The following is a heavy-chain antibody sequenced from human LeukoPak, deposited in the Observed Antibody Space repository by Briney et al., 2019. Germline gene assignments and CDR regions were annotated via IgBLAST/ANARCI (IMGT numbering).Heavy chain of an antibody. CDR3: VTSSSWSSEYFQH. CDR1: GYTFTSSG. D-gene: IGHD6-13*01. CDR2: ISTYNGNT. J-gene: IGHJ1*01. Sequence: ASVKVSCKASGYTFTSSGISWVRQAPGQGLEWMGWISTYNGNTKFAQKVQGRVTMTTDTSTSTAYMELRSLRSDDTAVYYCVTSSSWSSEYFQHWGQGILVTVSS. V-gene: IGHV1-18*01.